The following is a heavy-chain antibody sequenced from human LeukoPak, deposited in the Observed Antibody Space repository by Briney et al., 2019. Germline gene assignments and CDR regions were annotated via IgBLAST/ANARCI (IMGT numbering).Heavy chain of an antibody. D-gene: IGHD1-26*01. CDR3: VRGVGATFVFI. Sequence: PGRSLRLSCAASGFTFSDYYMSWIRQAPGKGLEWVSYISSSSSTIYYADSVKGRFAISRDNAKNSLYLQMSSLRAEDTAVYYCVRGVGATFVFIWGQGTLVTVSS. V-gene: IGHV3-11*04. J-gene: IGHJ3*02. CDR2: ISSSSSTI. CDR1: GFTFSDYY.